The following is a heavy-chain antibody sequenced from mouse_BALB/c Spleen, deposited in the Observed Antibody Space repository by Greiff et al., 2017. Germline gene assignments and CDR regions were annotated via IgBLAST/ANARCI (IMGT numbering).Heavy chain of an antibody. CDR3: ASDYGPVFAY. CDR1: GYTFTSYW. Sequence: VQLQQPGAELVKPGASVKLSCKASGYTFTSYWMHWVKQRPGQGLEWIGRIDPANGNTKYDPKFQGKATITADTSSNTAYLQLSSLTSEDTAVYYCASDYGPVFAYWGQGTLVTVSA. V-gene: IGHV14-3*02. CDR2: IDPANGNT. D-gene: IGHD1-1*02. J-gene: IGHJ3*01.